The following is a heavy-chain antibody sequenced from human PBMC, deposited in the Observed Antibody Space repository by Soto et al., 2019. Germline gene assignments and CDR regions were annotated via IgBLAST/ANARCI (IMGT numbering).Heavy chain of an antibody. CDR2: IYYSGST. CDR3: ARYYYGSGSYYRPDGMDV. Sequence: QVQLQESGPGLVKPSQTLSLTCTVSGGSISSGGYYWSWIRQHPGKGLEWIGYIYYSGSTYYNPSLKRRVTSSVDTSKNQFSLKLSSVPAADTAVYYCARYYYGSGSYYRPDGMDVWGQGTTVTVSS. J-gene: IGHJ6*02. CDR1: GGSISSGGYY. V-gene: IGHV4-31*03. D-gene: IGHD3-10*01.